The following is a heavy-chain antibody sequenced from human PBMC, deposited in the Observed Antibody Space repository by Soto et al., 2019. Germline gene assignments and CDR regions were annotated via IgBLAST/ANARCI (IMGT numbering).Heavy chain of an antibody. CDR2: INHSGST. CDR3: ARGLVVRGVIITDYYYYYGMDV. J-gene: IGHJ6*02. V-gene: IGHV4-34*01. D-gene: IGHD3-10*01. CDR1: GGSFSGYY. Sequence: QVPLQQWGAGLLKPSETLSLTCAVYGGSFSGYYWSWIRQPPGKGLEWIGEINHSGSTNYNPSLKSRVTISVDTSKNQFSLKLSSVTAADTAVYYCARGLVVRGVIITDYYYYYGMDVWGQGTTVTVSS.